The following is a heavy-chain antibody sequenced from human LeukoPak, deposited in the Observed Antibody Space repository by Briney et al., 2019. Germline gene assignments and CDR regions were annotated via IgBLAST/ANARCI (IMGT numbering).Heavy chain of an antibody. V-gene: IGHV4-34*01. CDR2: INHSGST. Sequence: SETLSLTCAVSGGSFSGYYGSWIRQPPGKGLEWIGEINHSGSTNYNPSLKSRVTISVDTSKNQFSLKLSSVTAADTAVYYCARRLRFLEGAFDYWGQGTLVTVSS. CDR1: GGSFSGYY. J-gene: IGHJ4*02. D-gene: IGHD3-3*01. CDR3: ARRLRFLEGAFDY.